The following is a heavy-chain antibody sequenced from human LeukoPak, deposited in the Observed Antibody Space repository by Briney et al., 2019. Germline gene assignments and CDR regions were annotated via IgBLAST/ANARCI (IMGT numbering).Heavy chain of an antibody. CDR1: GFTFDNYG. D-gene: IGHD3-10*01. V-gene: IGHV3-20*04. CDR2: INGNGGST. CDR3: ARDLLLYFGEVTMAFDY. J-gene: IGHJ4*02. Sequence: GGSLRLSCAASGFTFDNYGMSWVRQVPGKGLEWVSSINGNGGSTAYTDSVKGRFTISRDNAQNSLSLQMNSLRAEDPAVYYCARDLLLYFGEVTMAFDYWGLGTLVSVSS.